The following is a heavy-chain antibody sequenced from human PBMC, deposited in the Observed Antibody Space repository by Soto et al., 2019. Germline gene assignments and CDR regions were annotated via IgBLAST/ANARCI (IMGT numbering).Heavy chain of an antibody. V-gene: IGHV1-2*04. J-gene: IGHJ6*02. D-gene: IGHD3-16*02. Sequence: ASVKVSCKASGYTFTGYYMHWVRQAPGQGLEWMGWINPNSGGTNYAQKFQGWVTMTRDTSISTAYMELSRLRSDDTAVYYCARGLGPYDYVWGSYRDPYYYYGMDVWGQGTTVTVSS. CDR2: INPNSGGT. CDR3: ARGLGPYDYVWGSYRDPYYYYGMDV. CDR1: GYTFTGYY.